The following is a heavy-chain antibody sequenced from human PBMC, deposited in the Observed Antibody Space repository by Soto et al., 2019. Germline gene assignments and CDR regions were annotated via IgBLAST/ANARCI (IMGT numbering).Heavy chain of an antibody. V-gene: IGHV1-18*01. CDR3: ARSIQLWPTPFDY. D-gene: IGHD5-18*01. J-gene: IGHJ4*02. CDR1: GRTFSSYA. Sequence: ASVKVSCRASGRTFSSYAISWVRQAPGQGLKWMGWIIPNNGTANYAQKFQGRVTMTTDTSTSTAYMELRSLRSDDTAVYYCARSIQLWPTPFDYWGQGTLVTVPQ. CDR2: IIPNNGTA.